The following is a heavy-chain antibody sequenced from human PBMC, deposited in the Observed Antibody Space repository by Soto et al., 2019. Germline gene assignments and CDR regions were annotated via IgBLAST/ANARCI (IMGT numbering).Heavy chain of an antibody. V-gene: IGHV4-30-2*01. J-gene: IGHJ4*02. CDR3: ARGGSSGYRFDY. CDR1: GGSISSGGYS. CDR2: IYHSGST. D-gene: IGHD3-22*01. Sequence: SLTCAVSGGSISSGGYSWSWIRQPPGKGLEWIGYIYHSGSTYYNPSLKSRVTISVDRSKNQFSLKLSSVTAADTAVYYCARGGSSGYRFDYWGQGTLGTVS.